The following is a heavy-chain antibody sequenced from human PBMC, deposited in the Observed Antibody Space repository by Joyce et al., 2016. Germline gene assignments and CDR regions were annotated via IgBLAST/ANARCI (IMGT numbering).Heavy chain of an antibody. J-gene: IGHJ6*02. V-gene: IGHV3-21*01. CDR3: ARGGISYYYAMDV. Sequence: QLVESGGGVVKPGGSLRLSCEASGSTFSSSSMSWFRQAPGKGLEWVAAISSNSYYIIHAETVRGRFTVSRDNAKKTLYLQMNSLRAEDSAVFYCARGGISYYYAMDVWGQGTTVTVSS. D-gene: IGHD3-16*01. CDR1: GSTFSSSS. CDR2: ISSNSYYI.